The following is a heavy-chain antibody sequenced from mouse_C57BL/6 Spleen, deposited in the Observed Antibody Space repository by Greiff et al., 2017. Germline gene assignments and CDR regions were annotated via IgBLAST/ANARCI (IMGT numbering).Heavy chain of an antibody. V-gene: IGHV1-81*01. CDR3: ARRGKIYYGNLWYFDV. J-gene: IGHJ1*03. Sequence: QVQLKQSGAELARPGASVKLSCKASGYTFTSYGISWVKQRTGQGLEWIGDIYPRSGNTYYNEKFKGQATMTADKSSRTAYMELRSLTSEDSAVYFCARRGKIYYGNLWYFDVWGTGTTVTVSS. CDR1: GYTFTSYG. CDR2: IYPRSGNT. D-gene: IGHD2-1*01.